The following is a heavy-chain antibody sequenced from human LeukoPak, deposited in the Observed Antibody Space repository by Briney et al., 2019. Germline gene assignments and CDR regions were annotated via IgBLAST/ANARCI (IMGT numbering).Heavy chain of an antibody. D-gene: IGHD6-13*01. V-gene: IGHV3-21*01. CDR3: ARAPYSSRGDV. J-gene: IGHJ6*04. Sequence: GGSLRLSCAASGFTFSSYSLNWVRQAPGMGLEWVSSISSSGHYIYYADSVKGRFTISRDNAKNSLYLQMNSLRAEDTAVYYCARAPYSSRGDVWGKGTTVTVSS. CDR1: GFTFSSYS. CDR2: ISSSGHYI.